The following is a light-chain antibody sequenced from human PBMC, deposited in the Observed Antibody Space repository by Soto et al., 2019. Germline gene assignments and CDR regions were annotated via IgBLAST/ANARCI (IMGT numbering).Light chain of an antibody. CDR2: GAS. CDR3: QRYNNWPPWT. CDR1: HSVSSN. J-gene: IGKJ1*01. Sequence: EIVMTQSPAILSVSPGERTTLSSRASHSVSSNLAWYQQKPGQSPRLLIYGASTRATGIPARFSGSGSGTEFTLTISSLQSEDFAVYYCQRYNNWPPWTFGQGTKVDIK. V-gene: IGKV3-15*01.